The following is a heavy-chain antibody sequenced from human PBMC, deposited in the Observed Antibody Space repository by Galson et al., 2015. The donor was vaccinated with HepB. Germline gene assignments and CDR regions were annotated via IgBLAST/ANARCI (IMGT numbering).Heavy chain of an antibody. V-gene: IGHV1-24*01. Sequence: SVKVSCKVSGYTLTELSMHWVRQAPGKGLEWMGGFDPEDGETIYAQKFQGRVTMTEDTSTDTAYMELSSLRSEDTAVYYCATRSGSYYLGRSDAFDIWGQGTMVTVSS. D-gene: IGHD1-26*01. CDR2: FDPEDGET. CDR1: GYTLTELS. J-gene: IGHJ3*02. CDR3: ATRSGSYYLGRSDAFDI.